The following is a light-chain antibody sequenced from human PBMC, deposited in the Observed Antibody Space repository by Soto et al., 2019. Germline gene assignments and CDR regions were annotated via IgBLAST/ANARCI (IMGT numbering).Light chain of an antibody. V-gene: IGLV2-14*01. J-gene: IGLJ1*01. CDR2: EVS. CDR1: SSDVGGYNY. Sequence: QSALTQPASVSGSPGQSITISCTGTSSDVGGYNYVSWYQQHPGKAPKLMIYEVSNRPSGVSNRFSGSKSGNTASLTISGLQAEDEADYYCSSYTNNNKEVFGTGTKVTVL. CDR3: SSYTNNNKEV.